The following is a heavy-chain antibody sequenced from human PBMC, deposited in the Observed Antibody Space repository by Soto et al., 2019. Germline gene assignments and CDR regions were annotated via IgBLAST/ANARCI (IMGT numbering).Heavy chain of an antibody. Sequence: GGSLRLSCAASGFTFSGYWMNWVRQAPGKGLEWVANIKQDGNDIYYVDSVKGRFTISRDNAKNSLYLQMNSLRAEDTAMYYCARARAGVAARPWYFDYWGQGTLVTVSS. V-gene: IGHV3-7*01. J-gene: IGHJ4*02. D-gene: IGHD6-6*01. CDR2: IKQDGNDI. CDR3: ARARAGVAARPWYFDY. CDR1: GFTFSGYW.